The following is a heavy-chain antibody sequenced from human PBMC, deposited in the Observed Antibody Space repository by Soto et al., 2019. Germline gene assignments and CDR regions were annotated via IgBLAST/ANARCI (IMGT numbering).Heavy chain of an antibody. Sequence: SETLSLTGAVYGGSFSGYYWSWIRQPPGKGLEWIGEINHSGSTNYNPSLKSRVTISVDTSKNQFSLKLSSVTAADTAVYYCARVSEGSGSYYYYYYGMDVWGQGTTVTVSS. V-gene: IGHV4-34*01. CDR1: GGSFSGYY. D-gene: IGHD3-10*01. J-gene: IGHJ6*02. CDR3: ARVSEGSGSYYYYYYGMDV. CDR2: INHSGST.